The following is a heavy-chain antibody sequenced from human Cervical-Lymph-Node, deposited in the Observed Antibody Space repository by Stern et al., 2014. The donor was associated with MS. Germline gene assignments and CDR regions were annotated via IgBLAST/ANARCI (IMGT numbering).Heavy chain of an antibody. V-gene: IGHV1-69*09. CDR1: GGIFSTYT. CDR2: ILPVLGIV. Sequence: VQLVQSGAEVKKPGSSVKVSCKTSGGIFSTYTFTWVRQSPGQGLEWMGRILPVLGIVNYSQKFQDRVTITADKSTSTAYLELSSLTSEDTAIYYCARDTPRRGYYGMDVWGQGT. J-gene: IGHJ6*02. CDR3: ARDTPRRGYYGMDV.